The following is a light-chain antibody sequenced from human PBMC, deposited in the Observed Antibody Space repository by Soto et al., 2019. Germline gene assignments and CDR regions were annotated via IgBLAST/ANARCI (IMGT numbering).Light chain of an antibody. J-gene: IGKJ2*01. CDR1: QDISNY. CDR3: LQCDNNPPYT. CDR2: DAS. Sequence: DIQMTQSPSSLSASVGDRVTITCQASQDISNYLNWYQQKPGKAPKLLIYDASNLETGVPSRFIGTGSGTDFIFTISSLRTPFIATYSCLQCDNNPPYTFGQGTNLEIK. V-gene: IGKV1-33*01.